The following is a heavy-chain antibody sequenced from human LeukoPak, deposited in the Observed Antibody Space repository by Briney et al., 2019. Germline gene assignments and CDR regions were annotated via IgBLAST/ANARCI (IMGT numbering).Heavy chain of an antibody. CDR2: MNPNSGNT. D-gene: IGHD2-8*01. V-gene: IGHV1-8*01. CDR1: GYTFTSYD. CDR3: ARDCTNRFCYYGMDG. Sequence: ASVKVSCKASGYTFTSYDINWVRQATGQGLEWMGWMNPNSGNTGYAQKFQGRVTMTRNTSISTAYMELSSLRSEDTAVYYCARDCTNRFCYYGMDGWGQGTTVTVSS. J-gene: IGHJ6*02.